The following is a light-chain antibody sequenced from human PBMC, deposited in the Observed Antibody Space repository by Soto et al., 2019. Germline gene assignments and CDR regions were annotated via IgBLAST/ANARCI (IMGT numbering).Light chain of an antibody. CDR3: QQYGSSPIT. CDR2: DAS. Sequence: EIVLTQSPDTLSLSPGERATLSCRASQTVSTYLAWYQQKPGQAPRLLVYDASKRAPGIPARFIGSGSGTDFTLTVSRLEPEDFAVYYCQQYGSSPITFGQGTRLEIK. V-gene: IGKV3-20*01. J-gene: IGKJ5*01. CDR1: QTVSTY.